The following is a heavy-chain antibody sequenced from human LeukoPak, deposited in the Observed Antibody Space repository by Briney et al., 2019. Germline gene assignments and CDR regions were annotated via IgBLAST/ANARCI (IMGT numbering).Heavy chain of an antibody. CDR1: GFTFSSYG. CDR2: IWYDGSNK. Sequence: GGSLRLSCAASGFTFSSYGMHWVRQAPGKGLEWVAVIWYDGSNKYYADSVKGRFTISRDNSKNTLYLQTNSLRAEDTAVYYCARDYSNYGMDVWGQGTTVTVSS. D-gene: IGHD4-11*01. J-gene: IGHJ6*02. CDR3: ARDYSNYGMDV. V-gene: IGHV3-33*01.